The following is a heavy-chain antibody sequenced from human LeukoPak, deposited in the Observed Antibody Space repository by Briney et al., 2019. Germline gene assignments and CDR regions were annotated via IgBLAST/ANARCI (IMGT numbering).Heavy chain of an antibody. J-gene: IGHJ4*02. D-gene: IGHD6-19*01. V-gene: IGHV4-59*01. CDR3: ARATWVKRSGWPMSWGY. CDR2: IYYSGST. Sequence: SETLSLTCAVYGGSFSGYYWGWIRQPPGKGLEWVGYIYYSGSTNYNPSLKSRVTISVATSKNQFSLKLSSVTAADTAVYYCARATWVKRSGWPMSWGYWGQGTLVTVSS. CDR1: GGSFSGYY.